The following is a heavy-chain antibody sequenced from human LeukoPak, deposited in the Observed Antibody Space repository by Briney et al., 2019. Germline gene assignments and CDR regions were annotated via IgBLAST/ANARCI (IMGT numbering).Heavy chain of an antibody. CDR1: GFTFSSYG. V-gene: IGHV3-30*02. D-gene: IGHD2-15*01. J-gene: IGHJ4*02. Sequence: QPGGSLRLSCAASGFTFSSYGMHWVRQGPGRGLEWVAFIRYDGSNKNYADSVKGRFTISRDNAKNSLYLQMNSLRAEDTAVYYCARNQYCSGGSCYRAFDYWGQGTLVTVSS. CDR2: IRYDGSNK. CDR3: ARNQYCSGGSCYRAFDY.